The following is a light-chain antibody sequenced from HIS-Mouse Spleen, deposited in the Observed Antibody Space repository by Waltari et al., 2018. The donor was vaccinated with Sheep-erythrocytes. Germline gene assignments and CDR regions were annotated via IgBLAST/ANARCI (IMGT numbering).Light chain of an antibody. V-gene: IGLV3-21*03. CDR2: DDS. CDR1: NIGSKS. Sequence: SYVLTQPPSVSVAPGKTARITCGGNNIGSKSVHWYQQKPGQAPVLVVYDDSARPSGFPERFAGSNSGNTATLTISRVEAGDEADYYCQVWDSSSDHYVFGTGTKVTVL. J-gene: IGLJ1*01. CDR3: QVWDSSSDHYV.